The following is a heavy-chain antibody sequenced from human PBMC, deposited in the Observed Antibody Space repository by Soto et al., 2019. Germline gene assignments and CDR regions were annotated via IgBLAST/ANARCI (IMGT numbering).Heavy chain of an antibody. D-gene: IGHD3-22*01. CDR2: IYYSGST. J-gene: IGHJ4*02. V-gene: IGHV4-59*01. CDR1: GGSISSYY. CDR3: ARETYYYDSSGSSAFDY. Sequence: SSETLSLTCTVSGGSISSYYWSWIRQPPGKGLEWIGYIYYSGSTNYNPSLKSRVTISVDTSKNQFSLKLSSVTAADTAVYYCARETYYYDSSGSSAFDYWGQGTLVTVSS.